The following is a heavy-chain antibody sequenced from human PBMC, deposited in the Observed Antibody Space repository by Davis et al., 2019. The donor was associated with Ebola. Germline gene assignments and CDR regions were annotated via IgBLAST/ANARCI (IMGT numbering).Heavy chain of an antibody. CDR3: ARALFGASAFDI. D-gene: IGHD2-21*01. J-gene: IGHJ3*02. V-gene: IGHV3-13*01. CDR1: GFTFRSYD. CDR2: IGAAGDT. Sequence: GESLKISCAASGFTFRSYDMHWVRQATGKGLEWVSAIGAAGDTYYPGSVQGRFTISRENAKNSLYLQMNSLRAGDKAVYYCARALFGASAFDIWGQGTMVTVSS.